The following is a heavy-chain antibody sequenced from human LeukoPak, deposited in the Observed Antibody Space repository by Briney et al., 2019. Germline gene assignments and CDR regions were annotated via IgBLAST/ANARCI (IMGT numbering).Heavy chain of an antibody. J-gene: IGHJ5*02. V-gene: IGHV5-51*01. CDR2: MYPGDSDT. Sequence: GESLKISCQGSGYRFSSYWIGWVRQMPGKGLEWMGTMYPGDSDTRYSPSFQGQVTMSVDKSITTACLEWSGLKASDTAMYYCARDYGSGSGNWFDAWGPGTLGTVSS. CDR3: ARDYGSGSGNWFDA. D-gene: IGHD3-10*01. CDR1: GYRFSSYW.